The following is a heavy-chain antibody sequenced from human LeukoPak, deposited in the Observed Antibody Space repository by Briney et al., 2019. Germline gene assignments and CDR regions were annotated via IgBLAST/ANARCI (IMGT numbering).Heavy chain of an antibody. CDR2: ISGSGGST. CDR3: AKDLLRYFDWLGRGDDAFDI. Sequence: GGSLRLSCAASGFTFSSYAMSWVRQAPGKGLEWVSAISGSGGSTYYADSVKGRFTISRDNSKNTLYLQMNSLRAEDTAVYYCAKDLLRYFDWLGRGDDAFDIWGQGTMVTVSS. J-gene: IGHJ3*02. CDR1: GFTFSSYA. D-gene: IGHD3-9*01. V-gene: IGHV3-23*01.